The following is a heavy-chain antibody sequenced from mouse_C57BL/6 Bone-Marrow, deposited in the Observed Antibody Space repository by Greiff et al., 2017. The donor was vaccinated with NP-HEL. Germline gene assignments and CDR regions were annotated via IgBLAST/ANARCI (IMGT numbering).Heavy chain of an antibody. J-gene: IGHJ2*01. CDR3: ARRRTPTTVVYFDY. D-gene: IGHD1-1*01. Sequence: QVQLQQSGAELARPGASVKLSCKASGYTFTSYGISWVKQRTGQGLEWIGEIYPRSGNTYYNEKFKGKATLTADKSSSTAYMELRSLTSEDSAVYFCARRRTPTTVVYFDYWGQGTTRTVSS. CDR2: IYPRSGNT. V-gene: IGHV1-81*01. CDR1: GYTFTSYG.